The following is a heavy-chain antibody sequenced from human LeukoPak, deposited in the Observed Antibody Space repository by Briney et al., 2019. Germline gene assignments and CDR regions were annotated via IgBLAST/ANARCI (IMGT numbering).Heavy chain of an antibody. V-gene: IGHV1-18*01. CDR1: GYTFTSYG. J-gene: IGHJ5*02. D-gene: IGHD4-11*01. Sequence: ASVKVSCKASGYTFTSYGISWVRQAPGQGLEWMGWISAYNGNTNYAQKLQGRVTMTTDTSTSTAYMELRSLRSDDTAVYYCARDDDYSNYGWFDPWGQGTLVTVSS. CDR2: ISAYNGNT. CDR3: ARDDDYSNYGWFDP.